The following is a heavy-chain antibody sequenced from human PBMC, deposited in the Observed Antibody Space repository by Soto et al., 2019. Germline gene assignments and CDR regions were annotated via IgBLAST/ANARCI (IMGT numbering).Heavy chain of an antibody. CDR3: ARGVVVVVAATRKWLDP. CDR2: INPNSGDT. D-gene: IGHD2-15*01. J-gene: IGHJ5*02. V-gene: IGHV1-2*04. Sequence: ASVKVSCKASGYTFTGYYMHWVRQAPGQGLEWMGWINPNSGDTNYAQKFQGWVTMTRDTSISTAYMELSRLRSEDTAVYYCARGVVVVVAATRKWLDPWGQGTLVTGSS. CDR1: GYTFTGYY.